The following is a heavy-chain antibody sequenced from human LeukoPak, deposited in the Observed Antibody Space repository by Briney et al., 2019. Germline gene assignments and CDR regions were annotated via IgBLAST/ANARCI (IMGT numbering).Heavy chain of an antibody. J-gene: IGHJ6*03. CDR1: GGSISSSSYY. D-gene: IGHD6-13*01. CDR3: ASLTDSSSWYRGPYYYYYMDV. V-gene: IGHV4-39*01. Sequence: SETLSLTCTVSGGSISSSSYYWGWIRQPPGKGLEWIGSIYYSGSTYYNPSLKSRVTISVDTSKNQFSLKLSSVTAADTAVYYRASLTDSSSWYRGPYYYYYMDVWGKGTTVTVSS. CDR2: IYYSGST.